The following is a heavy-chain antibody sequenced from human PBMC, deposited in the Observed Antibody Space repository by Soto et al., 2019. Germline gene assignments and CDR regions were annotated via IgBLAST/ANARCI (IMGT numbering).Heavy chain of an antibody. D-gene: IGHD5-12*01. V-gene: IGHV1-69*13. J-gene: IGHJ4*02. CDR3: ARVATAKGDY. CDR2: IIPILGTA. CDR1: GGTFSSYA. Sequence: GASVKVSCKASGGTFSSYAISWVRQAPGQGLEWMGGIIPILGTANYAQKFQGRVTITADESTSTAYMELSSLRSEDTAVYYCARVATAKGDYWGQGTLVTVSS.